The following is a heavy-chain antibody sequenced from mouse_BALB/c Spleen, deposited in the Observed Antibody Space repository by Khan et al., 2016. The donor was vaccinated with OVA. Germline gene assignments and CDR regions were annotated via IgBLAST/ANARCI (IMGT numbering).Heavy chain of an antibody. CDR3: ARLEDI. CDR1: GFSLPSYG. D-gene: IGHD1-3*01. Sequence: VQLQESGPGLVAPSQSLSITCTFSGFSLPSYGVHWVRQPPAKGLEWLGVIWAGGSTNYHSALMSRLSISKDNAKSQVYLKMNSLQTDDTAMYYGARLEDIWGQGTTLTVSS. CDR2: IWAGGST. J-gene: IGHJ2*01. V-gene: IGHV2-9*02.